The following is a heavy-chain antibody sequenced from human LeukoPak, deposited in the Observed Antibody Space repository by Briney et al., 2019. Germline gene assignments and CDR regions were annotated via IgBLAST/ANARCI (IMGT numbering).Heavy chain of an antibody. CDR3: ARDLGLRGST. Sequence: GGSLRLTCEASGLTFSNSWMHWVRQVPGKGLVWVSRMYGDMRDISYADSVKGRFTISRDNAKNTVYLQMNSLRGEDTAVYYCARDLGLRGSTWGQGTLVTVSS. CDR2: MYGDMRDI. J-gene: IGHJ5*02. D-gene: IGHD5-12*01. V-gene: IGHV3-74*01. CDR1: GLTFSNSW.